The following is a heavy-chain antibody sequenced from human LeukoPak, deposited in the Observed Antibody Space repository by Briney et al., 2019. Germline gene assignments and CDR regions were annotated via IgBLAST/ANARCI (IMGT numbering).Heavy chain of an antibody. CDR2: ITSDGSTT. J-gene: IGHJ4*02. CDR3: ARGRGGSYFFDY. CDR1: GFTFCTSW. Sequence: PGGSLRLSCAASGFTFCTSWMHWVRQAPGKGPVWVSRITSDGSTTIYAESMKGRFTISRDNAKNTLYLQMNSLRAEDTAVYYGARGRGGSYFFDYWGQGTLVTVSS. D-gene: IGHD1-26*01. V-gene: IGHV3-74*01.